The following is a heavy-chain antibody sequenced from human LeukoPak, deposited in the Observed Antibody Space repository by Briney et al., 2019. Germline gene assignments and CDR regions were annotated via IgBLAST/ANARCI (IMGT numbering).Heavy chain of an antibody. CDR1: GFTVSSND. J-gene: IGHJ5*02. CDR3: ARDQQGFDP. CDR2: IYSGGSP. Sequence: GGSLRLSCAASGFTVSSNDMSWVRQAPGKGLEWVSVIYSGGSPYYADSVKDRFTISRDNSKNTLYLQMNSLRAEDTAVYYCARDQQGFDPWGQGTLVTVSS. V-gene: IGHV3-53*05.